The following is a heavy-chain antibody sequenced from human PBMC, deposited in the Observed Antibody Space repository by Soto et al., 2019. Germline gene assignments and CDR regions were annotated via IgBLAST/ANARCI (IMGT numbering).Heavy chain of an antibody. D-gene: IGHD2-21*01. CDR2: INAGNGNT. J-gene: IGHJ5*02. CDR1: GYTFTSYA. CDR3: AKGVVRNWFDP. Sequence: ASVKVSCKASGYTFTSYAMHWVRQAPGQRLEWMGWINAGNGNTKYSQKFRGRVTITRDTSASTAYMELSSLRSEDTAVYYCAKGVVRNWFDPWGQGTLVTVSS. V-gene: IGHV1-3*01.